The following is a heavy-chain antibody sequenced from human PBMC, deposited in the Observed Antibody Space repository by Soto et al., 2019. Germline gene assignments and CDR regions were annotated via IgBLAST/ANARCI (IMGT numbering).Heavy chain of an antibody. Sequence: GGSLILSCAASGFTFSSYGMHWVRQAPGKGLEWVSAISCSGGSKYYADSVKGRFTISRDNSKYTLYLQMNSLRAEDTAVYYCAKDYEFGGVTRSGFDYWGQGTLVTVSS. CDR1: GFTFSSYG. D-gene: IGHD3-16*01. J-gene: IGHJ4*02. CDR2: ISCSGGSK. V-gene: IGHV3-23*01. CDR3: AKDYEFGGVTRSGFDY.